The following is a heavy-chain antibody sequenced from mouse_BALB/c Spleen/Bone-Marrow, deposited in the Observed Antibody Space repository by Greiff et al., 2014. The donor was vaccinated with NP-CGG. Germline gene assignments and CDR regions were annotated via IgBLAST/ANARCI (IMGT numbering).Heavy chain of an antibody. D-gene: IGHD2-12*01. CDR1: GYTFTEYI. Sequence: QVQLKESGAELVKPGASVKLSCKASGYTFTEYIIHWIKQRSGQGLEWIGWFFPGSGSIKYNEKFKDKATLTADKSSSTVYMELSRLTSEDSAAYFCARHEDLDIRRRLGAMDYWGQGTSVTVSS. V-gene: IGHV1-62-2*01. CDR3: ARHEDLDIRRRLGAMDY. J-gene: IGHJ4*01. CDR2: FFPGSGSI.